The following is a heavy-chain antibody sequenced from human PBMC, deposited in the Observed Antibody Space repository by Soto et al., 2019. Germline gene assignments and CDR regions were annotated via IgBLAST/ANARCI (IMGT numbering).Heavy chain of an antibody. CDR1: GFTFRSFT. J-gene: IGHJ5*02. CDR2: ISSNSAYI. V-gene: IGHV3-21*01. D-gene: IGHD6-13*01. Sequence: PGGALRRSCAASGFTFRSFTMNWVRQAPGKGLEWVSTISSNSAYIYHTDALRGRFTISRDNAKNSLHLQMNSLRAEDTAVYYCTRDASRDSSARGWFDPWGPGTLVTVSS. CDR3: TRDASRDSSARGWFDP.